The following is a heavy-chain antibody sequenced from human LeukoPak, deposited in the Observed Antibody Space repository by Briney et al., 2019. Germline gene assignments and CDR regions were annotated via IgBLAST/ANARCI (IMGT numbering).Heavy chain of an antibody. Sequence: GGSLRLSCAASGFIFSSYSMNWVRQAPGKGLEWVSYISSSSSTIYYADSVKGRFTISRDNAKNSLYLQLNSLRDEDTAVYYCARLCRNYYDSSSLDYWGQGTLVTVSS. CDR3: ARLCRNYYDSSSLDY. D-gene: IGHD3-22*01. CDR1: GFIFSSYS. J-gene: IGHJ4*02. V-gene: IGHV3-48*02. CDR2: ISSSSSTI.